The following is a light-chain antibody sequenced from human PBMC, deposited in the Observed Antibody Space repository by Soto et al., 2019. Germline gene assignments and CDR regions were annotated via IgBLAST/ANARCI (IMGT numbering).Light chain of an antibody. J-gene: IGLJ2*01. V-gene: IGLV1-51*01. CDR1: TSNIGNND. Sequence: QSVLTQPPSVSAAPGQKVNISCYGSTSNIGNNDVSWYQQLPGTAPKLLIYANNKRPSHTPDRFSGSKSGTSATLDITGLQTGDEADYYCGTWESSLSVAVFGGGTKLTVL. CDR2: ANN. CDR3: GTWESSLSVAV.